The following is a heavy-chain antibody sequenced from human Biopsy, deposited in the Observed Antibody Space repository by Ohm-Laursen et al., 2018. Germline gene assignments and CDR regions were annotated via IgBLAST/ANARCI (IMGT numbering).Heavy chain of an antibody. V-gene: IGHV1-8*01. CDR1: GYTFTSYD. CDR2: LNPVSGNS. Sequence: SVKVSCKASGYTFTSYDITWVRQASGQGPEWIGLLNPVSGNSNFGQKFRGRVTVTSDTSISTAYMELSGLTSDGTATYYCGRAVRNQLLTDPWGQGTLVTVTS. CDR3: GRAVRNQLLTDP. J-gene: IGHJ5*02. D-gene: IGHD1-7*01.